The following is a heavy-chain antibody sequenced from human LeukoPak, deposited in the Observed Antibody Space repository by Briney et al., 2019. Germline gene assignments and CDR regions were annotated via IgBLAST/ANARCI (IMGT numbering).Heavy chain of an antibody. Sequence: GGSLRLSCAASGLTFSTYEMNWVRQAPGKGLEYVSAISSNGGSTYYADSVKGRFTISRDNSKNTLYLQMSSLRAEDTAVYYCVKENYGDYGEFDYWGQGTLVTVSS. CDR1: GLTFSTYE. CDR2: ISSNGGST. CDR3: VKENYGDYGEFDY. J-gene: IGHJ4*02. V-gene: IGHV3-64D*06. D-gene: IGHD4-17*01.